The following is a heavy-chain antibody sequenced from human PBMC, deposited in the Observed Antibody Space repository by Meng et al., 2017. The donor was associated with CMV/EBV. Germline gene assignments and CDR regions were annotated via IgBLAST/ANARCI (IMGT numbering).Heavy chain of an antibody. V-gene: IGHV1-69*05. Sequence: SVKVSCKASGGTFSSYAISWVRQAPGQGLEWMGGIIPIFGTANYAQKFQGRVTITTDESTSTAYMELSSLRSEDTAVYCCARGMGLDWNDAYFDYWGQGTLVTVSS. CDR3: ARGMGLDWNDAYFDY. CDR2: IIPIFGTA. CDR1: GGTFSSYA. J-gene: IGHJ4*02. D-gene: IGHD1-1*01.